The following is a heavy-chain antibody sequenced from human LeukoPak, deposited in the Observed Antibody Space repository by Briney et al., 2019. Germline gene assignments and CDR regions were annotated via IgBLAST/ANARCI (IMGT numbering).Heavy chain of an antibody. V-gene: IGHV1-46*01. CDR1: GYTFTSYY. CDR3: ARGGVLLWFGELSDGQEKYYFDY. J-gene: IGHJ4*02. CDR2: INPSGGST. D-gene: IGHD3-10*01. Sequence: ASVKVSCKASGYTFTSYYMHWVRQAPGQGLEWMGIINPSGGSTSYAQKFQGRVTMTRDTSTSTVYMELSSLRSEDTAVYYCARGGVLLWFGELSDGQEKYYFDYWGQGTLVTVSS.